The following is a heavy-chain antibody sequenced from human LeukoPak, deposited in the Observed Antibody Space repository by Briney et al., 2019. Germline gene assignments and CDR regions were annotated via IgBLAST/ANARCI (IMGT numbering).Heavy chain of an antibody. CDR3: AKANPADRGTYFDY. J-gene: IGHJ4*02. CDR2: ISGSGGST. Sequence: PGGSLRLSCAASGFTFSSYAMSWVRQAPGTGLEWVSAISGSGGSTYYADPVKGRFTISRDNSKNTLYLQMNSLRAEDTAVYYCAKANPADRGTYFDYWGQGTLVTVSS. D-gene: IGHD3-22*01. V-gene: IGHV3-23*01. CDR1: GFTFSSYA.